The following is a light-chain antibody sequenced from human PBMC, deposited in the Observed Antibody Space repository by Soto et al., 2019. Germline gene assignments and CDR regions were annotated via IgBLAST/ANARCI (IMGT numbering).Light chain of an antibody. CDR3: QQYNNWPPEIT. CDR1: QSVSSN. V-gene: IGKV3-15*01. Sequence: EIVMTQSPATLYVSPGERATLSCRASQSVSSNLAWYQQKPGQAPRLLIYGASTRATGIPARFSGSGSGTEFTLTISSLQSEDFAVYYCQQYNNWPPEITFGQGTRLEIK. CDR2: GAS. J-gene: IGKJ5*01.